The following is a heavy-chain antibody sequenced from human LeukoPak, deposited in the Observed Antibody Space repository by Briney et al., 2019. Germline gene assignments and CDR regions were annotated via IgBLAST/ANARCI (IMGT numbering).Heavy chain of an antibody. CDR1: GFTFSSSW. J-gene: IGHJ5*02. D-gene: IGHD5-12*01. CDR3: ARDPGNGSGYSGYESDH. CDR2: IKQDGSEK. Sequence: PGGSLRLSCAASGFTFSSSWMSWVRPPPGKGLEWVANIKQDGSEKYYVDSAKGRFTISRDNGKNSLFLQMNSLRVEDTAVYYCARDPGNGSGYSGYESDHWGQGTLVTVSS. V-gene: IGHV3-7*01.